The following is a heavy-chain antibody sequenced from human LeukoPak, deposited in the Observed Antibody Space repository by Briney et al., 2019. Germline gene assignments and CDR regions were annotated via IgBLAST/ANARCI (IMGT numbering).Heavy chain of an antibody. CDR1: GFTASYTY. D-gene: IGHD3-16*01. J-gene: IGHJ6*02. Sequence: PGGSLRLSRAASGFTASYTYINWVRQAPGKGLEWVSVIYRGGSSYYADSVKGRFSISRDNSRNTVYLQMNSLRADDTAVYYCARGFGNYGMDVWGQGTSVIVSS. CDR2: IYRGGSS. V-gene: IGHV3-53*01. CDR3: ARGFGNYGMDV.